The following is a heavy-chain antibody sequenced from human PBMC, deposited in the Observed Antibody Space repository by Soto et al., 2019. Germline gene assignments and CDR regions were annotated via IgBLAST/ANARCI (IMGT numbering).Heavy chain of an antibody. CDR3: AKLIGPLGGY. D-gene: IGHD1-26*01. CDR1: GFTFSSYA. J-gene: IGHJ4*02. Sequence: EVQLLESGGGLVQPGGSLRLSCAASGFTFSSYAMSWVRQAPGKGLEWVSAISGSGGSTYYADSVKGRFTISRDNSKNTLYLQMNTLRADDTAIYYCAKLIGPLGGYWGQGTLVTVSS. V-gene: IGHV3-23*01. CDR2: ISGSGGST.